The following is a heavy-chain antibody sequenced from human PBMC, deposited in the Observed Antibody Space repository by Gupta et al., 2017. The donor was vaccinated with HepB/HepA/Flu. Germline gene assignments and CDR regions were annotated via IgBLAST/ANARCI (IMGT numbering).Heavy chain of an antibody. CDR3: ARIMVAASHFDY. J-gene: IGHJ4*02. Sequence: EVRLVESGGGLVQPGGSLRLSCAASGFTFSRYWMTWVRQAPGKGLEWVANIKEEGSEYYYVGSVKGRFTISRDNAKNSLYLEMNSLRAEDTAVYYCARIMVAASHFDYWGQGTLVTVSS. V-gene: IGHV3-7*01. CDR1: GFTFSRYW. D-gene: IGHD2-15*01. CDR2: IKEEGSEY.